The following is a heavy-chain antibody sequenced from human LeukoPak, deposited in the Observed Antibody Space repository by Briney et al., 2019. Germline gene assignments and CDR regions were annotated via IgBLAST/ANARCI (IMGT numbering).Heavy chain of an antibody. CDR1: GFTFSNYW. Sequence: GGSLRLSCAASGFTFSNYWMHWVRQAPGRGLVWVSRIKGDGSHTIYADSVKGRFTISRDNAKNTLYLQMKSLRAEDTAVYYCVRDWDHFDFDSWGLGTLVTVSS. V-gene: IGHV3-74*01. CDR2: IKGDGSHT. D-gene: IGHD3-9*01. J-gene: IGHJ5*01. CDR3: VRDWDHFDFDS.